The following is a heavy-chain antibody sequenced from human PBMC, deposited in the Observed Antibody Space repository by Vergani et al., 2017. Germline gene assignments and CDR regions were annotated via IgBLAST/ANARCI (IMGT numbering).Heavy chain of an antibody. D-gene: IGHD2-2*01. V-gene: IGHV3-23*01. CDR3: AKAGIVVPAAXTGIRAYYYYYMDV. CDR1: GFTFSSYA. CDR2: ISGSGGST. J-gene: IGHJ6*03. Sequence: EVQLLESGGGLVQPGGSLRLSCAASGFTFSSYAMSWVRQAPGQGLEWVSAISGSGGSTYYADSVKGRFTISRDNSKNTLYLQMNSLRAEDTAVYYCAKAGIVVPAAXTGIRAYYYYYMDVWGKGTTVTVSS.